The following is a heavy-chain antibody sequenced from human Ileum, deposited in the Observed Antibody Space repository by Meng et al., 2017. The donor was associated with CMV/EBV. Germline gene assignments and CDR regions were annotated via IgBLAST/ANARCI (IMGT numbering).Heavy chain of an antibody. Sequence: GESLKISCAASGFTFSSDAMSWVRQAPGKGLEWVSAISGSGGSTYYADSVKGRFTISSNNSKNALYLQMNSLRAEDTAVYYCAKRWALYGMDVWGQGTTVTVSS. J-gene: IGHJ6*02. CDR3: AKRWALYGMDV. CDR2: ISGSGGST. D-gene: IGHD5-24*01. V-gene: IGHV3-23*01. CDR1: GFTFSSDA.